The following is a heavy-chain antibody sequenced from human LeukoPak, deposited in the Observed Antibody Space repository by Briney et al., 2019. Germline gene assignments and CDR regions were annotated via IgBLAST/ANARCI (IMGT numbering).Heavy chain of an antibody. D-gene: IGHD2-2*01. Sequence: SETLSLTCAVYGGSFSGYYWSWIRQPPGKGLEWIGEINHSGSTNYNPSLKSRVTISVDTSKNQFSLKLSSVTAADAAVYYCARVVASRGMAFDIWGQGTMVTVSS. CDR1: GGSFSGYY. J-gene: IGHJ3*02. CDR3: ARVVASRGMAFDI. CDR2: INHSGST. V-gene: IGHV4-34*01.